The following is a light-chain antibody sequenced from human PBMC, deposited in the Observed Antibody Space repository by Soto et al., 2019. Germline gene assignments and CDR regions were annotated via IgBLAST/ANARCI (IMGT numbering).Light chain of an antibody. CDR1: QSVSSN. J-gene: IGKJ1*01. V-gene: IGKV3-15*01. CDR3: QQYNSWPPWT. Sequence: EIVMTQSPATLSVSPGERATLSCRASQSVSSNLAWYQQQTGQAPRLLIYGASTRATGIPARFSGSGSGTEFTLTISSLQSEDFAVYYCQQYNSWPPWTFGQGTKVEIK. CDR2: GAS.